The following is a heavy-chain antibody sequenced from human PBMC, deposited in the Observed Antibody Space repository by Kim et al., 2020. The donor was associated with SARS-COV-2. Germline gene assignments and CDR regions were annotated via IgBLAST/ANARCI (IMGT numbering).Heavy chain of an antibody. CDR2: INHSGST. J-gene: IGHJ6*02. Sequence: SETLSLTCAVYGGSFSGYYWSWIRQPPGKGLEWIGEINHSGSTNYNPSLKSRVTISVDTSKNQFSLKLSSVTAADTAVYYCAREAGYYGSGSYYSVEYYYYYGMDVWGQGTTVTVSS. CDR3: AREAGYYGSGSYYSVEYYYYYGMDV. D-gene: IGHD3-10*01. V-gene: IGHV4-34*01. CDR1: GGSFSGYY.